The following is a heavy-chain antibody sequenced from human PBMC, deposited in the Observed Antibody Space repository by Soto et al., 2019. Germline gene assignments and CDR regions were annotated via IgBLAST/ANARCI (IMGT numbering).Heavy chain of an antibody. J-gene: IGHJ5*02. CDR3: AREDDYLNWFAP. Sequence: PGGSLRLSCAASGFTFSSYSMNWVRQAPGKGLEWVSYISSSSSTIYYADSVKGRFTISRDNAKNSLYLQMNSLRAEDTAVYYCAREDDYLNWFAPCGQGTLVPVSS. D-gene: IGHD4-17*01. CDR1: GFTFSSYS. V-gene: IGHV3-48*01. CDR2: ISSSSSTI.